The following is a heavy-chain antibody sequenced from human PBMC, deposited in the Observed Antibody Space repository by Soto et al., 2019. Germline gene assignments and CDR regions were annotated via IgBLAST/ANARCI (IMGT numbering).Heavy chain of an antibody. CDR2: INHSGST. V-gene: IGHV4-34*01. Sequence: QVQLQQWGAGLLKPSETLSLTCAVYGGSFSGYYWSWIRQPPGKGLEWIGEINHSGSTNYNPSLKSRVPISVDTSKNQFSLKLSSVTAADTAVYYCAKTYGDYAINWFDPWGQGTLVTVSS. J-gene: IGHJ5*02. CDR3: AKTYGDYAINWFDP. D-gene: IGHD4-17*01. CDR1: GGSFSGYY.